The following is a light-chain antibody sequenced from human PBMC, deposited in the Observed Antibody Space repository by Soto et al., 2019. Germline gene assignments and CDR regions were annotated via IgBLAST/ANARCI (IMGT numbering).Light chain of an antibody. CDR3: SSYTSTSTWV. V-gene: IGLV2-14*01. CDR1: SSDVGAYKY. J-gene: IGLJ3*02. CDR2: EVS. Sequence: QSVLTQPASVSGSPGQSITISCTGSSSDVGAYKYVSWHQHHPGKAPKLMIYEVSNRPSGVSVRFSGSKSGNTASLTISGLQAEDEADYYCSSYTSTSTWVFGGGTKLTVL.